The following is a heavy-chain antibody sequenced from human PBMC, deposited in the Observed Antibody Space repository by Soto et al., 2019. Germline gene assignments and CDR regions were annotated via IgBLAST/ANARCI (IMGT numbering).Heavy chain of an antibody. CDR2: INHSGST. Sequence: TLSLTCAVYGGSFSGYYWSWIRQPPGKGLEWIGEINHSGSTNYNPSLKSRVTISVDTSKNQFSLKLSSVTAADTAVYYCARANLYYDFWSGYYTGWFDPWGQGTLVTVSS. CDR3: ARANLYYDFWSGYYTGWFDP. D-gene: IGHD3-3*01. CDR1: GGSFSGYY. V-gene: IGHV4-34*01. J-gene: IGHJ5*02.